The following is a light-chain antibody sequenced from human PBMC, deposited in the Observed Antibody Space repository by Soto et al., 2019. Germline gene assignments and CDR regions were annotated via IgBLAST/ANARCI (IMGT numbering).Light chain of an antibody. CDR2: LNSDGSH. J-gene: IGLJ3*02. V-gene: IGLV4-69*01. Sequence: QSVLTQSPSASASLGASVKLTCTLSSGHSSYAIAWHQQQPEKGPRYLMKLNSDGSHTKGDGVPDRFSGSSSGAERYLTISSLQSEDEADYFRQTWDTGIQVFGGGTKLTVL. CDR3: QTWDTGIQV. CDR1: SGHSSYA.